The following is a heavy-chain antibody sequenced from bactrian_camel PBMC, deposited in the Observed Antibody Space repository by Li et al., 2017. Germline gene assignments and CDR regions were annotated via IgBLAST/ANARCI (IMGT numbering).Heavy chain of an antibody. CDR3: ARRGGRLQSND. Sequence: DVQLVESGGGSVQAGGSLRFSCAASGFTSSSAAMSWVRQAPGKGLEWVSTISGSGGGTYYADAVKGRFTISRDNAKNTLYLQLNSLKTDDTAMYYWARRGGRLQSNDWGRGTQVTVS. CDR1: GFTSSSAA. D-gene: IGHD3*01. J-gene: IGHJ4*01. V-gene: IGHV3S31*01. CDR2: ISGSGGGT.